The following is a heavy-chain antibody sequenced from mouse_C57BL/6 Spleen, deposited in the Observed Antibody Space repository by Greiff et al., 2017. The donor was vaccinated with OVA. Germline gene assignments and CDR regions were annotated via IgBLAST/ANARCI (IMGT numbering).Heavy chain of an antibody. CDR2: ISDGGSYT. Sequence: EVKVVESGGGLVKPGGSLKLSCAASGFTFSSYAMSWVRQTPEKRLEWVATISDGGSYTYYPDNVKGRLTISRDNAKNNLYLQMSHLKSEDTAMYYCARVIDGYSYYFDYWGQGTTLTVSS. V-gene: IGHV5-4*03. D-gene: IGHD2-3*01. CDR1: GFTFSSYA. CDR3: ARVIDGYSYYFDY. J-gene: IGHJ2*01.